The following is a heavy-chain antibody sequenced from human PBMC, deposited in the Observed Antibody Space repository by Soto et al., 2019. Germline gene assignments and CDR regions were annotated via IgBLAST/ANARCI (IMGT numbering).Heavy chain of an antibody. CDR2: IWYDGSNK. CDR3: ARWGIAAGDY. CDR1: GFTFSSYG. Sequence: QVQLVESGGGVVQPGRSLRLSCAASGFTFSSYGMHWVRQAPGKALEWVAVIWYDGSNKYYADSVKGRFTISRDNSKNTLYLQMNSLRAEDTAVYYCARWGIAAGDYWGQGTLVTVSS. J-gene: IGHJ4*02. D-gene: IGHD6-13*01. V-gene: IGHV3-33*01.